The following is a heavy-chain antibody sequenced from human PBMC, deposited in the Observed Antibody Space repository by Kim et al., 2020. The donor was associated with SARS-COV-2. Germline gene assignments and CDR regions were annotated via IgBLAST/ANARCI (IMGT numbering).Heavy chain of an antibody. Sequence: GSLRLSCAASGFTISDSNMNWVRQAPGKGLEWVSYISPGGNTIYYTDSVKGRFTISADNAKNSLYLQMNSLRDEDTAVYYCARGRDGGYEYWGQGTLVTVSS. V-gene: IGHV3-48*02. D-gene: IGHD5-12*01. CDR2: ISPGGNTI. J-gene: IGHJ4*02. CDR3: ARGRDGGYEY. CDR1: GFTISDSN.